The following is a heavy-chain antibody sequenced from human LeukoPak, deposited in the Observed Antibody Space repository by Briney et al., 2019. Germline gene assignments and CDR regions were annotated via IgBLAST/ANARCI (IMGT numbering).Heavy chain of an antibody. CDR1: GYSISSGYY. CDR2: IYHSGST. D-gene: IGHD3-3*01. V-gene: IGHV4-38-2*02. J-gene: IGHJ5*02. Sequence: SETLSLTCAVSGYSISSGYYWGWIRQPPGKGLEWIGSIYHSGSTYYNPSLKSRVTISVDTSKNQFSLKLSSVTAADTAVYYCARDRYYDFWSGYSGFDPWGQGTLVTVSS. CDR3: ARDRYYDFWSGYSGFDP.